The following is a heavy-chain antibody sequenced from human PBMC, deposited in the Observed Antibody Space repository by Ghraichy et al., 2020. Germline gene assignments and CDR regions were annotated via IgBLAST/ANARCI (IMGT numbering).Heavy chain of an antibody. D-gene: IGHD3/OR15-3a*01. CDR3: ARPGGTGYQYYFDY. CDR1: GASVSSGSYY. Sequence: SETLSLTCTVSGASVSSGSYYWSWIRQPPGKGLEWIGYIYYSGNTKYNPSLESRVTISVDTSKNQFSLKLSSVTAADTAVYYCARPGGTGYQYYFDYWGQGTLVTVSS. V-gene: IGHV4-61*01. J-gene: IGHJ4*02. CDR2: IYYSGNT.